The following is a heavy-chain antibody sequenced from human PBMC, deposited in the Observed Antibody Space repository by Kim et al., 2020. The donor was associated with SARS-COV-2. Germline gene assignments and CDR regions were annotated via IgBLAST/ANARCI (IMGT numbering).Heavy chain of an antibody. CDR1: GYTFTSYG. CDR3: ARDRRLAAIKPYSGSYYDWFDP. D-gene: IGHD1-26*01. V-gene: IGHV1-18*01. J-gene: IGHJ5*02. CDR2: ISAYNGNT. Sequence: ASVKVSCKASGYTFTSYGISWVRQAPGQGLEWMGWISAYNGNTNYAQKLQGRVTMTTDTSTSTAYMELRSLRSDDTAVYYCARDRRLAAIKPYSGSYYDWFDPWGQGTLVTVSS.